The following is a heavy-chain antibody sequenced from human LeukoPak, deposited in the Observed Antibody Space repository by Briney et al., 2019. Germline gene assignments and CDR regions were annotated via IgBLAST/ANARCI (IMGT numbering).Heavy chain of an antibody. CDR3: ARRMTYYYDSSGYYHYFDY. Sequence: GGSLRLSCAASGFTLSSYSMNWVRQAPGKGLEWVSSISSSSSYIYYADSVKGRFTISRDNAKNSLYLQMNSLRAEDTAVYYCARRMTYYYDSSGYYHYFDYWGQGTLVTVSS. D-gene: IGHD3-22*01. CDR2: ISSSSSYI. J-gene: IGHJ4*02. CDR1: GFTLSSYS. V-gene: IGHV3-21*01.